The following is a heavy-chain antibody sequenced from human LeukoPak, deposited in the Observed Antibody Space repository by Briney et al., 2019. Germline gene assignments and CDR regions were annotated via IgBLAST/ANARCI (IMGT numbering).Heavy chain of an antibody. D-gene: IGHD2-2*03. CDR3: ARVGLDIVVVPAASDNWFDP. CDR2: MNPNRGNT. V-gene: IGHV1-8*01. J-gene: IGHJ5*02. Sequence: ASVKVSCKASGYAFTSYDINWVRQATGQGLEWMGWMNPNRGNTGYAQKFQGRVTLTRNTSISTAYMELSSLRSEDTAVYYCARVGLDIVVVPAASDNWFDPWGQGTLVTVSS. CDR1: GYAFTSYD.